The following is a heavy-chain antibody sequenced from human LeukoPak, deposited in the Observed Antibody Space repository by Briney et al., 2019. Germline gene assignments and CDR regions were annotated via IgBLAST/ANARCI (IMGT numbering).Heavy chain of an antibody. CDR3: ARDPYYYDSGSFAAFDI. D-gene: IGHD3-10*01. V-gene: IGHV3-7*01. J-gene: IGHJ3*02. Sequence: PGGSLRLSCAASSFTFSSYWMTWVRQAPGKGLEWVANIKGDGSKTFYVDSVKGRFTISRDNAKNSLYLQMNSLRAEDTAVYYCARDPYYYDSGSFAAFDIWGQGTMVTVSS. CDR1: SFTFSSYW. CDR2: IKGDGSKT.